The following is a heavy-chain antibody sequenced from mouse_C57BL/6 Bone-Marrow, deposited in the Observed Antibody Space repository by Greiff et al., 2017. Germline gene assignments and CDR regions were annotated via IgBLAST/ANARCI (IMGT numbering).Heavy chain of an antibody. Sequence: EVQVVESGGGLVKPGGSLKLSCAASGFTFSSYAMSWVRQTPEKRLEWVATISDGGSYTYYPDNVKGRFTISRDNAKNNLYLQMSHLKSEDTAMYYCARGDYYGSMGYFDVWGTGTTVTVSS. CDR2: ISDGGSYT. V-gene: IGHV5-4*01. CDR3: ARGDYYGSMGYFDV. J-gene: IGHJ1*03. D-gene: IGHD1-1*01. CDR1: GFTFSSYA.